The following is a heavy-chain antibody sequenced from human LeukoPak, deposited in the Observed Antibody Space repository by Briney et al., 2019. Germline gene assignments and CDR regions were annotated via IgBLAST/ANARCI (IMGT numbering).Heavy chain of an antibody. V-gene: IGHV1-69*05. Sequence: SVKVSCKPSGGTFRTYAISWVRQAPGQGLEWMRRLIPIFGTVNYAQNFQGRVTITTDESTSTAYMELSSLRSEDTAVYYCASEVNWFDPWGQGTLVTVSS. CDR3: ASEVNWFDP. CDR2: LIPIFGTV. CDR1: GGTFRTYA. J-gene: IGHJ5*02.